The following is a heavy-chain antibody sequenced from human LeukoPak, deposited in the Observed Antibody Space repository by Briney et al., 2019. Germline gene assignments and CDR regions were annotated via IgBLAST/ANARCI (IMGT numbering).Heavy chain of an antibody. J-gene: IGHJ4*02. D-gene: IGHD3-3*01. Sequence: GASVKVSCKASGGTFSSYAISWVRQAPGQGLEWMGRIIPILGIANYAQKFQGRVTITADKSTSTAYMELSSLRSEDTAVYYCARGGDFWSGYYSDYWGQGTLVTVSS. CDR3: ARGGDFWSGYYSDY. CDR1: GGTFSSYA. CDR2: IIPILGIA. V-gene: IGHV1-69*04.